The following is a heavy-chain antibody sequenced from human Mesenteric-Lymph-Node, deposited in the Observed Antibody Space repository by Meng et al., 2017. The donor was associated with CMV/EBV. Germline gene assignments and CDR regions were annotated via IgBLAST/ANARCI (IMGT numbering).Heavy chain of an antibody. D-gene: IGHD2-2*02. CDR1: GTFNGYY. CDR3: ARGLYCSSTSCYTRPFDP. V-gene: IGHV4-34*01. Sequence: GTFNGYYWGWIRQPPGKGLEWSGGINHSGSTNYNPSLRSRVTISVDTSKNQFSLKLSSVTAADTAVYYCARGLYCSSTSCYTRPFDPWGQGTLVTVSS. J-gene: IGHJ5*02. CDR2: INHSGST.